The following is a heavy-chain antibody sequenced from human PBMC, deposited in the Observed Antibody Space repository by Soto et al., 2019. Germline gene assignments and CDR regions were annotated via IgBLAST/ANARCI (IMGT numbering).Heavy chain of an antibody. V-gene: IGHV3-23*01. CDR1: GFPFDIFA. Sequence: GGSLILSCGAAGFPFDIFAMSWVSPAPGKGLEWVSGISATGESTHYADSVKGRFTISRDNSGKTMYLHMNSLRAEDTAIYYCAKSWGDSWRQSAFDMWGQGTMVTVS. CDR3: AKSWGDSWRQSAFDM. J-gene: IGHJ3*02. D-gene: IGHD3-16*01. CDR2: ISATGEST.